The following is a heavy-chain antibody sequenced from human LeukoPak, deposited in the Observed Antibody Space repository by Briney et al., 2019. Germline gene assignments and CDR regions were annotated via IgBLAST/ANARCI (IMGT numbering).Heavy chain of an antibody. V-gene: IGHV3-53*04. D-gene: IGHD5-12*01. Sequence: GGSLRLSCAASEFTVSSNYMSWVRQAPGKGLEWVSVIYSGETTYYTDSVKGRFTISRHNSRNTLCLQLGSLRAEDMAVYYCAVAYGGYDWEGGFDYWGQGTLVTVSS. CDR2: IYSGETT. J-gene: IGHJ4*02. CDR3: AVAYGGYDWEGGFDY. CDR1: EFTVSSNY.